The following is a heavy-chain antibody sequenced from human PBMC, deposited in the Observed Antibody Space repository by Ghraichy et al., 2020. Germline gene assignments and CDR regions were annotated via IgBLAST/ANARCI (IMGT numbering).Heavy chain of an antibody. CDR1: GFTFSSYA. J-gene: IGHJ4*02. CDR3: VKDGYSSSSESS. CDR2: ISSNGGST. Sequence: ESLNISCSASGFTFSSYAMHWVRQAPGKGLEYVSAISSNGGSTYYADSVKGRFTISRDNSKNTLYLQMRSLRAEDTAVYYCVKDGYSSSSESSWGQGTLVTVSS. D-gene: IGHD6-6*01. V-gene: IGHV3-64D*06.